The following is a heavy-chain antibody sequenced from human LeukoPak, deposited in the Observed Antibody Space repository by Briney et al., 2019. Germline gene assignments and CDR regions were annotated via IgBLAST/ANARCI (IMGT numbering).Heavy chain of an antibody. D-gene: IGHD2-2*01. CDR3: ARGRRKYCSSTSCPPNYYYYGMDV. CDR2: INHSGSN. J-gene: IGHJ6*02. Sequence: SETLSLTCAAYGGSFSGYYWSWIRQPPGKGLEWIGEINHSGSNNYNPSLKSRVTISVDTSKNQFSLKLSSVTAADTAVYYCARGRRKYCSSTSCPPNYYYYGMDVWGQGTTVTVSS. CDR1: GGSFSGYY. V-gene: IGHV4-34*01.